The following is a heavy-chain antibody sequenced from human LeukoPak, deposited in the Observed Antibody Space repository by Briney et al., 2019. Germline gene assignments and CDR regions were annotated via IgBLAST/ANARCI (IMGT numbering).Heavy chain of an antibody. V-gene: IGHV1-2*02. CDR2: INPNSGGT. J-gene: IGHJ3*02. D-gene: IGHD3-10*01. CDR3: ARLRGASTAFDI. CDR1: GYTFTGYY. Sequence: EASVKVSCKASGYTFTGYYMHWVRQAPGQGLEWMGWINPNSGGTNYAQKFQGRVTMTRDTSISTAYMELSRLRSDDTAVYYCARLRGASTAFDIWGQGTMVTVSS.